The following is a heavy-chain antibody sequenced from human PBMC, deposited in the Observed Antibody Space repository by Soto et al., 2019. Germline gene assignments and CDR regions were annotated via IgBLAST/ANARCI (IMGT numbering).Heavy chain of an antibody. Sequence: GGSLRLSCAASGFTFSSYEMNWVRQAPGKGLEWVSYISSSGSTIYYADSVKGRFTISRDNAKNSLYLQMNSLRAEDTAVYYCARDGYYYDSSGADAFDIWGQGTMVTVS. CDR2: ISSSGSTI. CDR3: ARDGYYYDSSGADAFDI. D-gene: IGHD3-22*01. J-gene: IGHJ3*02. CDR1: GFTFSSYE. V-gene: IGHV3-48*03.